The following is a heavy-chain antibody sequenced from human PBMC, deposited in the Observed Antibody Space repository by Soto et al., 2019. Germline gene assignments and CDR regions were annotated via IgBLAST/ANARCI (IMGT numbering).Heavy chain of an antibody. J-gene: IGHJ6*02. CDR1: GGTFSSYA. CDR3: AXYSGTTGSFYYYYGMNV. CDR2: IIPIFGTA. D-gene: IGHD1-26*01. Sequence: GPSVKVSCKASGGTFSSYAISWVRQAPGQGLEWMGGIIPIFGTANYAQKFQGRVTITADKSTSTAYMELSSLRSEDTAVYYCAXYSGTTGSFYYYYGMNVWRQGTTVTVSS. V-gene: IGHV1-69*06.